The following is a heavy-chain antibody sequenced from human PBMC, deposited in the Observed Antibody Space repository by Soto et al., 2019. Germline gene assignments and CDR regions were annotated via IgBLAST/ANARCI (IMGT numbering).Heavy chain of an antibody. D-gene: IGHD3-10*01. J-gene: IGHJ3*02. V-gene: IGHV1-69*02. CDR3: ASREDELDAFDI. CDR1: GGTFSSYT. CDR2: IIPILGIA. Sequence: ASVRVSCKASGGTFSSYTISWVRQAPGQGLEWMGRIIPILGIANYAQKFQGRVTITADKSTSTAYMELSSLRSEDTAAYYCASREDELDAFDIWGQGTMVTVSS.